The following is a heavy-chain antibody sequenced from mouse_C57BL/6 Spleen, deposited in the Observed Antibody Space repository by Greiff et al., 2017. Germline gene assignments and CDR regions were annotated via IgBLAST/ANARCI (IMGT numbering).Heavy chain of an antibody. V-gene: IGHV5-4*01. CDR1: GFTFSSYA. J-gene: IGHJ2*01. Sequence: EVKLMESGGGLVKPGGSLKLSCAASGFTFSSYAMSWVRQTPEKRLEWVATISDGGSYTYYPDNVKGRFTISRDNAKNNLYLQMSHLKSEDTAMYYCARDTVVGNFDYWGQGTTLTVSS. CDR3: ARDTVVGNFDY. CDR2: ISDGGSYT. D-gene: IGHD1-1*01.